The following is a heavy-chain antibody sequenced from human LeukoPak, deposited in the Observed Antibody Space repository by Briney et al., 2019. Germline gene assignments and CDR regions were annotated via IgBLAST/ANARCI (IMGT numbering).Heavy chain of an antibody. D-gene: IGHD2-21*01. J-gene: IGHJ4*02. CDR1: GYTFPSYD. Sequence: GASVKVSCKASGYTFPSYDINWVRQATGQGLEWMGWMNPNSGNTGYAQRFQGGVTMTRNTSISTAYMELSSLRSDDTAVYYCARIRQVWWGSRRDGIEFWGQGTLVIVSS. V-gene: IGHV1-8*01. CDR2: MNPNSGNT. CDR3: ARIRQVWWGSRRDGIEF.